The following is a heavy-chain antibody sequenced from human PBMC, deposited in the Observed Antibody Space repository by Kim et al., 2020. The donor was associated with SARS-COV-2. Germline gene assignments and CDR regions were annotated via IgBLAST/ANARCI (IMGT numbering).Heavy chain of an antibody. D-gene: IGHD2-8*01. J-gene: IGHJ4*02. V-gene: IGHV4-59*08. CDR2: IYYSGST. CDR1: GGSISSYY. CDR3: ARLIPDALFDY. Sequence: SETLSLTCTVSGGSISSYYWSWIRQPPGKGLEWIGYIYYSGSTNYNPSLKSRVTISVDTSKNQFSLKLSSVTAADTAVYYCARLIPDALFDYWGQGTLVT.